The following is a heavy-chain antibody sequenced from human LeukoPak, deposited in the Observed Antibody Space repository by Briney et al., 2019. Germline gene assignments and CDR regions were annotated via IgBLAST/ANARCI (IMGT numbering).Heavy chain of an antibody. CDR3: ARLESSSGWYGGYFDY. CDR2: ISSSSSYI. J-gene: IGHJ4*02. V-gene: IGHV3-21*01. Sequence: GGSLRLSCAASGFTFSSYSMNWVRQAPGQGLEWVSSISSSSSYIYYADSVKGRFTISRDNAKNSLYLQMNSLRAEDTAVYHCARLESSSGWYGGYFDYWGQGTLVTVSS. D-gene: IGHD6-19*01. CDR1: GFTFSSYS.